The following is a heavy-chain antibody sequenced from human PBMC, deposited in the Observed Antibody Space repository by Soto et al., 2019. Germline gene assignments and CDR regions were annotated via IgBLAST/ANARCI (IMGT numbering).Heavy chain of an antibody. CDR1: GYIFTSCA. Sequence: GASVKVSCKAAGYIFTSCAIHWVRQAPGQRPEWMGWINAGNGNTKYAQNFLDRVTFTRDTSASTVHMDLSSLRSEDTAVYYCARGNTLPDDYWGHGTLVTDS. J-gene: IGHJ4*01. CDR2: INAGNGNT. CDR3: ARGNTLPDDY. V-gene: IGHV1-3*01.